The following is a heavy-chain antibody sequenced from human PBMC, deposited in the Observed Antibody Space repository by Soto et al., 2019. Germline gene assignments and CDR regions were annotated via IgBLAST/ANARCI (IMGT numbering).Heavy chain of an antibody. Sequence: QVQLVESGGGVVQPGRSLRLSCAASGFTFSSYAMHWVRQAPGKGLEWVAVISYDGSNKYYADSVKGRFTISRDNSKNTLYLQMNSRRAEDTAVYYCARGGTIFGVVIYNWFDPWVQGTLVTVSS. V-gene: IGHV3-30-3*01. CDR3: ARGGTIFGVVIYNWFDP. J-gene: IGHJ5*02. CDR2: ISYDGSNK. CDR1: GFTFSSYA. D-gene: IGHD3-3*01.